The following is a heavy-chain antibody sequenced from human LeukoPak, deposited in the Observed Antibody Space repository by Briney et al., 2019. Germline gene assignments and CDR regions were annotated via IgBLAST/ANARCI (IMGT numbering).Heavy chain of an antibody. D-gene: IGHD6-19*01. J-gene: IGHJ4*01. Sequence: PGGSLRLSCAASGFTFSSYAMHWVRQAPGKGLEWVAVISYDGSNKYYADSVKGRFTISRDNSKNTPYLQMNSLRAEDTAVYYCARHGGPGSGWSDFDYWGQGALVTVSS. CDR2: ISYDGSNK. V-gene: IGHV3-30-3*01. CDR3: ARHGGPGSGWSDFDY. CDR1: GFTFSSYA.